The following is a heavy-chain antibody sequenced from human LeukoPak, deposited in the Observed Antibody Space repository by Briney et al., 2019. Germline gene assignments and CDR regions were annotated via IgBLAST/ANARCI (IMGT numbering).Heavy chain of an antibody. J-gene: IGHJ4*02. CDR2: ISGSGGST. CDR3: AKGAMIVVVYYFDY. CDR1: GFTFSDFA. D-gene: IGHD3-22*01. V-gene: IGHV3-23*01. Sequence: GGSLRLSCAASGFTFSDFAMSWVRQAPGKGLEWVSAISGSGGSTYYADSVKGRFTISRDNSKNMLYLQMNSLRAEDTAVYYCAKGAMIVVVYYFDYWGQGTLVTVSS.